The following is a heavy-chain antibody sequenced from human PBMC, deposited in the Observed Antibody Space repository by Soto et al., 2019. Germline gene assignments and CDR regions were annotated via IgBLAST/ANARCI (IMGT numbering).Heavy chain of an antibody. D-gene: IGHD6-19*01. J-gene: IGHJ6*02. V-gene: IGHV3-13*01. CDR2: IGTAGDT. CDR1: GFTFSSYD. Sequence: GGSLRLSCAASGFTFSSYDMHWVRQATGKGLEWVSAIGTAGDTYYPGSVKGRFTISRENAKNSLYLQMNSLRAEDTAVYYCARDRSEAVAPPGYGMDVWGQGTTVTVSS. CDR3: ARDRSEAVAPPGYGMDV.